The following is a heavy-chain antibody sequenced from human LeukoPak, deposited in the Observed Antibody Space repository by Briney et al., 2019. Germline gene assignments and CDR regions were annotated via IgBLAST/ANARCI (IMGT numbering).Heavy chain of an antibody. CDR3: AREQTGYFDY. D-gene: IGHD1-1*01. Sequence: GGSLRLSCAASGFTFSSYSMNWVRQAPGKGLEWVSSISSSSSYIYYADSVKGRFTISRDNAENSLYLQMNSLRAEDTAVYYCAREQTGYFDYWGQGTLVTVSS. J-gene: IGHJ4*02. V-gene: IGHV3-21*01. CDR2: ISSSSSYI. CDR1: GFTFSSYS.